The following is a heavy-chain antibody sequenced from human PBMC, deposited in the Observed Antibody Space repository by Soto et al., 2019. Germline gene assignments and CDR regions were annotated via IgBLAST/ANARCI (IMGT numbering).Heavy chain of an antibody. Sequence: GGSLRLSCAASGFTFSSYAMSWVRQAPGKGLEWVSAISGSGGSTYYADSVKGRFTISRDNSKNTLYLQMNSLRAEDTAVYYCAKNVKWFGEFFSWFDPWGQGTLVTVS. V-gene: IGHV3-23*01. J-gene: IGHJ5*02. CDR2: ISGSGGST. CDR3: AKNVKWFGEFFSWFDP. D-gene: IGHD3-10*01. CDR1: GFTFSSYA.